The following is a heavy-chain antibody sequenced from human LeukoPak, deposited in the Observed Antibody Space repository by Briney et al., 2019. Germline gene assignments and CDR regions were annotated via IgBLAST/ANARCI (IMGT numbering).Heavy chain of an antibody. V-gene: IGHV4-39*01. CDR1: GGSISSSSYY. J-gene: IGHJ3*02. CDR3: ARHRPQLFSQFVAFDI. D-gene: IGHD1-1*01. Sequence: PSETLSLTCTVSGGSISSSSYYWGWIRQPPGKGLEWIGSIYYSGSTYYNPSLKSRVTISVDTSKNQFSLKLSSVTAADTAVFYCARHRPQLFSQFVAFDIWGQGTMVTVSS. CDR2: IYYSGST.